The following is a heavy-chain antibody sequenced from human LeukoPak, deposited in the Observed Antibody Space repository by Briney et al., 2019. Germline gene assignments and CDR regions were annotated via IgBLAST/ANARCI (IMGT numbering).Heavy chain of an antibody. J-gene: IGHJ4*02. V-gene: IGHV4-59*01. CDR1: GFTFSSYA. Sequence: GSLRLSCAASGFTFSSYAMSWIRQPPGKGLEWIGYIYYSGSTNYNPSLKSRVTISVDTSKNQFSLKLSSVTAADTAVYYCATGPAGYGRYWGQGTLVTVSS. CDR2: IYYSGST. CDR3: ATGPAGYGRY. D-gene: IGHD5-18*01.